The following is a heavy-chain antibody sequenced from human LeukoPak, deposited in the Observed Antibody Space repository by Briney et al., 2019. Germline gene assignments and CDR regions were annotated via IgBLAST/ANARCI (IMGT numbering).Heavy chain of an antibody. CDR1: GGSISSYY. D-gene: IGHD2-2*01. CDR3: ARRRTTGPSGYMDV. V-gene: IGHV4-59*08. CDR2: VYSSGST. J-gene: IGHJ6*03. Sequence: SETLSLTCTVSGGSISSYYWSWIRQPRGKGLEWIGDVYSSGSTNYNSSLESRVTISVGTSKKQFSLKLSSVTAADTAVYYCARRRTTGPSGYMDVWGKGTTVTVSS.